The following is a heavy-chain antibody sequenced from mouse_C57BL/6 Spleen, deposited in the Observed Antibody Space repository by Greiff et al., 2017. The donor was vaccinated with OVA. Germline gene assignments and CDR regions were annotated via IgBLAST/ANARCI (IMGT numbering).Heavy chain of an antibody. V-gene: IGHV1-50*01. CDR1: GYTFTSYW. J-gene: IGHJ4*01. D-gene: IGHD1-1*01. CDR2: IDPSDSYT. Sequence: QVQLQQPGAELVKPGASVKLSCKASGYTFTSYWMPWVKQRPGQGLEWIGEIDPSDSYTNYNQKFKGKATLTVYTSSSTAYMQLSSLTSEDSAVYYCARSGGSSYAMDYWGQGTSVTVSS. CDR3: ARSGGSSYAMDY.